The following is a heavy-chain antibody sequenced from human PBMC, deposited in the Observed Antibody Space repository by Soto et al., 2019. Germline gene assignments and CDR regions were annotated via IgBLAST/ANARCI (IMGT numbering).Heavy chain of an antibody. V-gene: IGHV3-9*01. CDR2: ISWNSGSI. CDR1: GFTFDDYA. CDR3: AKGGQLLAEGGGY. D-gene: IGHD2-2*01. J-gene: IGHJ4*02. Sequence: EVQLVESGGGLVQPGRSLRLSCAASGFTFDDYAMHWVRQAPGKGLEWVSGISWNSGSIGYADSVKCRFTISRDNAKNSLYLQMNSRRAEDAALYYCAKGGQLLAEGGGYWGQGTLVTVSS.